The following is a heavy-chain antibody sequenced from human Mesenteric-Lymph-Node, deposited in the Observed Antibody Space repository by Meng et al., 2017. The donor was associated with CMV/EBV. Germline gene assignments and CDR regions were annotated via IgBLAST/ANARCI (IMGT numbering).Heavy chain of an antibody. Sequence: SETLSLTCTVSGYSISSGYYWGWIRQPPGKGLEWIGSIYHSGSTYYNPSLKSRVTISVDTSKNQFSLKLSSVTAADTAVYYCARVRAGSWDYWGQGTLVTVSS. V-gene: IGHV4-38-2*02. CDR1: GYSISSGYY. CDR3: ARVRAGSWDY. CDR2: IYHSGST. D-gene: IGHD6-13*01. J-gene: IGHJ4*02.